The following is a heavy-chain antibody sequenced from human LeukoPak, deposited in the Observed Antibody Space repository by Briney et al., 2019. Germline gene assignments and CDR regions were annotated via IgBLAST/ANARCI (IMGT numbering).Heavy chain of an antibody. CDR2: IYYSGST. V-gene: IGHV4-59*01. J-gene: IGHJ4*02. Sequence: PSETLSLTCTVSGGSISSYYWSWIRQPPGKGLEWIGYIYYSGSTNYNPSLKSRVTISVDTSKNQFSLKLSSVTAADTAVYYCARSHFSCDSSGYSDYWGQGTLVTVSS. CDR1: GGSISSYY. CDR3: ARSHFSCDSSGYSDY. D-gene: IGHD3-22*01.